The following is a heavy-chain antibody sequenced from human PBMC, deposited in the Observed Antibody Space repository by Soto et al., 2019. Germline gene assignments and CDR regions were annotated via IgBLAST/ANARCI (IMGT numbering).Heavy chain of an antibody. Sequence: SETLSLTCTVSGGSISSGGYYWSWIRQHPGKGPEWIGYIYYSGSTYYNPSLKSRVTISVDTSKNQFSLKLSSVTAADTAVYYCARTSYRTTIFGVVPAYFDYWGQGTLVTVSS. CDR1: GGSISSGGYY. D-gene: IGHD3-3*01. J-gene: IGHJ4*02. CDR3: ARTSYRTTIFGVVPAYFDY. V-gene: IGHV4-31*03. CDR2: IYYSGST.